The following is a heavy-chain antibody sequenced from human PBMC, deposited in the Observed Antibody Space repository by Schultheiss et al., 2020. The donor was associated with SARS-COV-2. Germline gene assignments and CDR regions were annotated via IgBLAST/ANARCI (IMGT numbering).Heavy chain of an antibody. V-gene: IGHV4-61*01. CDR3: ARDRIQLWPRGGFDP. CDR2: IYHSGGT. D-gene: IGHD5-18*01. CDR1: GGSVSSGSYY. J-gene: IGHJ5*02. Sequence: SETLSLTCSVSGGSVSSGSYYWTWIRQSPGRGLEWIGYIYHSGGTRYHPSLKSRVAISLDTSKNQFSLKLSSVTAADTAVYYCARDRIQLWPRGGFDPWGQGTLVTVSS.